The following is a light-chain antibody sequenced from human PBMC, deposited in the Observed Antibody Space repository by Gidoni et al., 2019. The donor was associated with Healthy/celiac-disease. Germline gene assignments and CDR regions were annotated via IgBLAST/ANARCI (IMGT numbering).Light chain of an antibody. CDR1: QSVSSY. CDR3: QRRSNWPPT. Sequence: EMVLTQSPATLSLSPGERATLSCRASQSVSSYLAWYQQKPGQAPRLLIYDASNRATGIPARFGGSGSGTDFTLTISSLEPEDFAVYYCQRRSNWPPTFSQGTRLEIK. CDR2: DAS. J-gene: IGKJ5*01. V-gene: IGKV3-11*01.